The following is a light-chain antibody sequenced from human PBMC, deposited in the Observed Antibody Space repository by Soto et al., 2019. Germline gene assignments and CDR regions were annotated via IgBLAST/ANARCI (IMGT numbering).Light chain of an antibody. CDR3: QQYGNSFVG. V-gene: IGKV3-20*01. J-gene: IGKJ1*01. Sequence: EIVFTQSPGTLSLSPGERATLSCRASQSVSSTYLAWYQHKPGQAPRLLIYGASSRATGIPDRFRGSGSGTDFTLIISRLEPEDFAVYYCQQYGNSFVGFGQGTKVDIK. CDR1: QSVSSTY. CDR2: GAS.